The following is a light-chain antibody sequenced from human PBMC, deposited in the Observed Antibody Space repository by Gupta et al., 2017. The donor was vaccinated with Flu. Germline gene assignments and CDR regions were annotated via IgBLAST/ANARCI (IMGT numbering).Light chain of an antibody. Sequence: QPVLTQSPSASASLGASVKLTCTLSSGHSNYAIAWHQQQPEKGPRSLMKLNSDGTHSRGDGIPDRFSGSSSGAERYLTISSLQSEDEADYYCQTWGTGIQVFGGGTKLTVL. J-gene: IGLJ3*02. CDR3: QTWGTGIQV. V-gene: IGLV4-69*01. CDR2: LNSDGTH. CDR1: SGHSNYA.